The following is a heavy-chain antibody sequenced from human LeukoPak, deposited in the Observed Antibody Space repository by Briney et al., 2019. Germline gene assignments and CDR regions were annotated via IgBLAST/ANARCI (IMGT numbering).Heavy chain of an antibody. D-gene: IGHD2-2*01. Sequence: SETLSLTCTVSGGSISSSSYYWGWIRQPPGKGLEWIGSIYYSGTTYYNPSLKSRVIMSVDMSKNQFFLKLSSVTAADTAVYYCAKVGGSGLIVVVPAEAGYYMDVWGKGTTVTVSS. CDR2: IYYSGTT. CDR1: GGSISSSSYY. CDR3: AKVGGSGLIVVVPAEAGYYMDV. V-gene: IGHV4-39*01. J-gene: IGHJ6*03.